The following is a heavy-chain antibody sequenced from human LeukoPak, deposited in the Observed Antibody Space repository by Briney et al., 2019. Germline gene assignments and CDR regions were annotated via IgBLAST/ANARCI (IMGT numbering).Heavy chain of an antibody. Sequence: ASVKVSSKASGYTFTIYAMHWVRQAPEQRREWMGWINAGNGNTKYSQKFQGRVTITRDTFASTAYMWLSSVRAEDTAVYYCARDPAQYSSGPSGYYYYYGMDVWGKGTTVTVSS. J-gene: IGHJ6*04. D-gene: IGHD6-19*01. CDR2: INAGNGNT. CDR1: GYTFTIYA. CDR3: ARDPAQYSSGPSGYYYYYGMDV. V-gene: IGHV1-3*01.